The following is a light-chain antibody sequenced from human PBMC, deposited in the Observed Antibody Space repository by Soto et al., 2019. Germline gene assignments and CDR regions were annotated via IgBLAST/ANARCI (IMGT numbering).Light chain of an antibody. CDR2: AAA. CDR1: QGIRND. Sequence: AIQMTQSPRSLSASVGHRVTITCRASQGIRNDLGWYQQKPGKAPKLLIYAAATLQIWVPSRFSGSGSGTDFTLTISSLQPEDSATYYCLQDYSHPLTFGGGTKVDIK. J-gene: IGKJ4*01. CDR3: LQDYSHPLT. V-gene: IGKV1-6*01.